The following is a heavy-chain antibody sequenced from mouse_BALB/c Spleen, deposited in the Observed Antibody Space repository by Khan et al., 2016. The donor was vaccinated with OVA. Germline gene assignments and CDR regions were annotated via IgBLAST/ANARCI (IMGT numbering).Heavy chain of an antibody. CDR2: INPSTGYT. Sequence: QVQLKESGAELAKPGASVKMSCKASGYTFINYWILWIKQRPGQGLEWIGYINPSTGYTEYNQNFKDKATLTADISSSTAYMQLSSLTSEDSGVYYCARRGLRWDFDYWGQGTTLTVAS. V-gene: IGHV1-7*01. CDR1: GYTFINYW. CDR3: ARRGLRWDFDY. J-gene: IGHJ2*01. D-gene: IGHD1-1*01.